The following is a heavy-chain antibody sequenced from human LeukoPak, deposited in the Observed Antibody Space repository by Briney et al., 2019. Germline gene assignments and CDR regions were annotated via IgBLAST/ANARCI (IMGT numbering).Heavy chain of an antibody. CDR3: AKDTGPARYYYGMDV. J-gene: IGHJ6*02. CDR2: ISWNSGSI. CDR1: GFTFDDYA. V-gene: IGHV3-9*01. Sequence: GGSLRLSCAASGFTFDDYAMHWVRQAPGKGLEWVSGISWNSGSIGYADSVKGRFTTSRENAKNSLYLQINSLRAEDTALYYCAKDTGPARYYYGMDVWGQGTTVTVSS.